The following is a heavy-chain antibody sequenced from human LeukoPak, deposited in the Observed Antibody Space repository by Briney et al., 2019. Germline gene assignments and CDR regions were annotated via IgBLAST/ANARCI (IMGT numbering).Heavy chain of an antibody. CDR2: MNPNSGNT. CDR3: ARSTVLSPKTTYNWFDP. J-gene: IGHJ5*02. Sequence: ASVKVSCKASGYTFTSYDINWVRQTTGQGLEWMGWMNPNSGNTGYAQKFQGRVTMTRNTSISTAYMELSSLRSEDTAVYYCARSTVLSPKTTYNWFDPWGQGTLVTVSS. D-gene: IGHD1/OR15-1a*01. V-gene: IGHV1-8*01. CDR1: GYTFTSYD.